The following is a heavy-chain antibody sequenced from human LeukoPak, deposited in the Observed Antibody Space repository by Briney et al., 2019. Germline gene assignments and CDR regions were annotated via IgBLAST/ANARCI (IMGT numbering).Heavy chain of an antibody. Sequence: GGSLRLSCAASGFTFSNYWMSWVRQAPGKGLEWVANKKEDGSEKYYVDSVKGRFTISRDNAKNPLYPQMNSLRAEDTAVYYCARDPSTQWELLQGWFDPWGQGTLVTVSS. CDR3: ARDPSTQWELLQGWFDP. CDR2: KKEDGSEK. J-gene: IGHJ5*02. D-gene: IGHD1-26*01. CDR1: GFTFSNYW. V-gene: IGHV3-7*01.